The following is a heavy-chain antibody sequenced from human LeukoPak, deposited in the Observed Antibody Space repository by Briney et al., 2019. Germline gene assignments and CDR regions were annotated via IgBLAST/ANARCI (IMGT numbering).Heavy chain of an antibody. CDR3: AREADCSGGSCYRGAFDI. CDR2: IWFDGSNK. CDR1: GFTFSQYA. V-gene: IGHV3-33*01. Sequence: GRSLRLSCAVSGFTFSQYAMHWVRQAPGKGLQWVASIWFDGSNKYYADSVKGRFTISRDNSKNTLYLQVNRLRAEDTAVYYCAREADCSGGSCYRGAFDIWGQGTMVTVSS. J-gene: IGHJ3*02. D-gene: IGHD2-15*01.